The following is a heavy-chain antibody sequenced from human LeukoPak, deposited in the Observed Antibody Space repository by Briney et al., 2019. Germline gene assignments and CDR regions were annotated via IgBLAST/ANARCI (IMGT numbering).Heavy chain of an antibody. CDR3: ARGRGDTYYYDSSGYYYENWFDP. V-gene: IGHV4-34*01. J-gene: IGHJ5*02. Sequence: PSETLSLTCAVYGGSFSGYYWSWIRQPPGKGLEWIGEINHSGSTNYNPSLKSRVAISVDTSKNQFSLKLSSVTAADTAVYYCARGRGDTYYYDSSGYYYENWFDPWGQGTLVTVSS. CDR1: GGSFSGYY. CDR2: INHSGST. D-gene: IGHD3-22*01.